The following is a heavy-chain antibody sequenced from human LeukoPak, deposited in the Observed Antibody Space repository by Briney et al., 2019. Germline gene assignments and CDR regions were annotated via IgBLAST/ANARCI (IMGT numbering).Heavy chain of an antibody. CDR2: SRNEANSYTT. CDR1: GFIFSDHY. D-gene: IGHD1-26*01. V-gene: IGHV3-72*01. CDR3: VRVISGSYAFDI. J-gene: IGHJ3*02. Sequence: GGSLRLSCAASGFIFSDHYMDWVRQAPGKGLDWVGRSRNEANSYTTEYAASVKGRFTISRDDSKNSLYLQMSSLKTEDTAVYYCVRVISGSYAFDIWGQGTMVTVSS.